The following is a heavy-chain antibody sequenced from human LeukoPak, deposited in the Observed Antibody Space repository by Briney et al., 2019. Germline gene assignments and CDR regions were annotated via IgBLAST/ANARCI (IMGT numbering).Heavy chain of an antibody. V-gene: IGHV1-69*05. CDR3: ARVSSAWTPIM. D-gene: IGHD1-1*01. CDR1: GGTFSTYA. J-gene: IGHJ3*01. CDR2: IIPIFGTP. Sequence: GASVTVSCKASGGTFSTYAINWVRQAPGQGLEWMGGIIPIFGTPNYARNFQGRVTITTDESTSTAYMDLSSLRSEDTAVYYCARVSSAWTPIMWGQGTVVTVSS.